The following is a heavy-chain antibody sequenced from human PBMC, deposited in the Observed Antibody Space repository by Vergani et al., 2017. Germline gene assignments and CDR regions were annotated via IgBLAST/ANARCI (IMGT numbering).Heavy chain of an antibody. CDR1: GGSISSYY. CDR3: ARLGGSGWYRGAFDI. V-gene: IGHV4-59*08. J-gene: IGHJ3*02. CDR2: IYYSGST. Sequence: QVQLQESGPGLVKPSETLSLTCTVPGGSISSYYWSWIRQPPGKGLEWIGYIYYSGSTNYNPSFKSRVTISVDTSKNQFSLKLSSVTAADTAVYYCARLGGSGWYRGAFDIWGQGTMVTVSS. D-gene: IGHD6-19*01.